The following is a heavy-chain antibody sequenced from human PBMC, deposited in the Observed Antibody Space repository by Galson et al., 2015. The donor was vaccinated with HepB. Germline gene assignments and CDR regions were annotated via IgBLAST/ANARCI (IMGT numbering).Heavy chain of an antibody. V-gene: IGHV4-59*08. J-gene: IGHJ4*02. Sequence: SETLSLTCTVSGGSISTYYWSWIRQSPGKGLEWIAYISDIGSTHSNPSLRSRVTMSVDTSKNQFSLTLASVTAADTAVYCCARRTPRSSGWYGNFDFWGQGTLVTVSS. CDR1: GGSISTYY. D-gene: IGHD6-19*01. CDR3: ARRTPRSSGWYGNFDF. CDR2: ISDIGST.